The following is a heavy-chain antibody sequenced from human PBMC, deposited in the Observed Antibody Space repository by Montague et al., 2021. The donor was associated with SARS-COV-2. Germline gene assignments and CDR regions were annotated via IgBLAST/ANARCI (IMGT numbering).Heavy chain of an antibody. D-gene: IGHD3-10*01. CDR1: GGSISSYY. V-gene: IGHV4-59*13. CDR3: ARGHYYGRKDYYYGVDV. Sequence: SETLSLTCTVSGGSISSYYWTWIRQPTGKGLERIGYIYYTGSTNYNPSLESRVTISLDTSKNQFSLKLSSVTAADTAVYYCARGHYYGRKDYYYGVDVWGQGTTVTVSS. CDR2: IYYTGST. J-gene: IGHJ6*02.